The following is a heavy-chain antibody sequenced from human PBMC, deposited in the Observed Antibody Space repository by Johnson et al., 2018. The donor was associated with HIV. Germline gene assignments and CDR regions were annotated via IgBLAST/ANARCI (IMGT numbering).Heavy chain of an antibody. J-gene: IGHJ3*02. Sequence: VQLVESGGGLEEPGGSLRLSCAASGFTFSSYAMNWVRQPPGKGLEWVSAISGSGGSTYYADSVKGRFTISRDNSKNTLYLQMNSLRAEDTAVYYCAKYRSRLGAFDIWGQGTMVTVSS. CDR3: AKYRSRLGAFDI. CDR2: ISGSGGST. CDR1: GFTFSSYA. D-gene: IGHD2-15*01. V-gene: IGHV3-23*04.